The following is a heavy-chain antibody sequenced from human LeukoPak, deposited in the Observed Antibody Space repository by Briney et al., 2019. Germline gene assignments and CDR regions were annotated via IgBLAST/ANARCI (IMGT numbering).Heavy chain of an antibody. V-gene: IGHV1-2*02. D-gene: IGHD6-13*01. J-gene: IGHJ4*02. CDR2: INPNSGGT. CDR1: GYAFTGYY. CDR3: ARGLMSGIAAAGTGY. Sequence: ASVKVSCKASGYAFTGYYMHWVRQAPGQGLEWMGWINPNSGGTNYAQKFQGRVTMTRDTSISTAYMELSRLRSDDTAVYYCARGLMSGIAAAGTGYWGQGTLVTVSS.